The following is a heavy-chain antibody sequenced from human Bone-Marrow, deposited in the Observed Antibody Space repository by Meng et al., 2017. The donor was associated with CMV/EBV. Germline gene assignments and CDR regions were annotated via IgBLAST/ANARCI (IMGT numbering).Heavy chain of an antibody. CDR2: IRYDGSNK. Sequence: GGTLTLSCVAYGFTFSDYGMHWIRQAPGKGLEWVAFIRYDGSNKYYADSVKGRFTISRDNSKNTLYLQMNSLRAEDTAVYYCAKAVFGGVSLSAFDIWGQGTMVTVSS. J-gene: IGHJ3*02. V-gene: IGHV3-30*02. CDR3: AKAVFGGVSLSAFDI. CDR1: GFTFSDYG. D-gene: IGHD3-16*01.